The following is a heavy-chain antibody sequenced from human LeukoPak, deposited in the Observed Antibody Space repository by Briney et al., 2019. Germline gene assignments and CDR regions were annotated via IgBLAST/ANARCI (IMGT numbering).Heavy chain of an antibody. Sequence: GGSLRLSCAASGFTFHNYIMNWVRRAPGRGVAGVSGISGVGDGTYYADSIKGRFTISRDNTKNTLFLQMNSLRAEDTAVYYCAKDGYGTSDYWGQGTLVTVSS. D-gene: IGHD2-2*03. J-gene: IGHJ4*02. CDR2: ISGVGDGT. CDR1: GFTFHNYI. CDR3: AKDGYGTSDY. V-gene: IGHV3-23*01.